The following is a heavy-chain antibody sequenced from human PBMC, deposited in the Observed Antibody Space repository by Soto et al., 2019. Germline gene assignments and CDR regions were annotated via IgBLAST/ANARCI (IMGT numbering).Heavy chain of an antibody. V-gene: IGHV1-69*13. D-gene: IGHD3-22*01. J-gene: IGHJ4*02. CDR3: AIYSSYYYDGGGSVFDY. CDR1: GGTFSSYA. CDR2: IIPIFGTA. Sequence: SVKVSCNASGGTFSSYAISWVRQAPGQGLECMGGIIPIFGTANYAQKFQGRVTITADESTRTAYMELSSLRSEDTAVYYCAIYSSYYYDGGGSVFDYWGQRNLVTVSS.